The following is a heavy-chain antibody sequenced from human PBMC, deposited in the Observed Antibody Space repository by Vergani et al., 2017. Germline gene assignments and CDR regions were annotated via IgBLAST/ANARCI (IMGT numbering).Heavy chain of an antibody. V-gene: IGHV3-74*03. J-gene: IGHJ5*01. CDR1: GFSFNTYW. CDR3: VRTEYCTGIAFNTRFDS. CDR2: IDEYGNRA. Sequence: EVQLVESGGGSVQSGGSLRLSCVASGFSFNTYWMHGVRHVPGKGLMWVARIDEYGNRATYGDFETGRFTISRDNAKNTVFLQMNDLRADDAGVYYCVRTEYCTGIAFNTRFDSWLQGALVTVSS. D-gene: IGHD2-8*02.